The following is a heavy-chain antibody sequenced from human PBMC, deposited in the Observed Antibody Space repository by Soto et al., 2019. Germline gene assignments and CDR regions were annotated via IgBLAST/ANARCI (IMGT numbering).Heavy chain of an antibody. CDR1: GGSFSGYI. CDR2: INHSGST. V-gene: IGHV4-34*01. J-gene: IGHJ4*02. D-gene: IGHD1-26*01. CDR3: ARGLMSGSYYSGGWYYFDY. Sequence: QVQLQQWGAGLLKPSETLSLTCAVYGGSFSGYIWSWIRQPPGKGLQWIGQINHSGSTNYNPSLKSRINISLHTSNSQLSLELSSVTAADTAVYYCARGLMSGSYYSGGWYYFDYWGQGTLVTVSS.